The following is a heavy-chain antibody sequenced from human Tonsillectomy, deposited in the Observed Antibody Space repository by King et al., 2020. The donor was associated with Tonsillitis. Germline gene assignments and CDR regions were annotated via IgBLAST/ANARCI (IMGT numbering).Heavy chain of an antibody. CDR2: ISSSSSYI. CDR3: ARLKCESFCYSSSCDY. V-gene: IGHV3-21*01. CDR1: GFTFSSYS. J-gene: IGHJ4*02. D-gene: IGHD6-13*01. Sequence: QLVQSGGGLVKPGGSLRLSCAASGFTFSSYSMNWVRQAPGKGLEWVSSISSSSSYIFHADSVKGRFTISRDNAKNSLYLQMNSLRAEDTAVYYCARLKCESFCYSSSCDYWGQGTLVTVSS.